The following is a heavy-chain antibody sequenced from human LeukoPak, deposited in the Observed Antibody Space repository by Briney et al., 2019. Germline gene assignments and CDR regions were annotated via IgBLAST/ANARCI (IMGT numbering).Heavy chain of an antibody. D-gene: IGHD4-17*01. CDR3: ARCFRNNGDYSNWFDP. CDR2: ISAYNGNT. Sequence: ASVKVSCKASGYTFTSYYMHWVRQAPGQGLEWMGWISAYNGNTNYAQKLQGRVTMTTDTSTSTAYMELRSLRSDDTAVYYCARCFRNNGDYSNWFDPWGQGTLVTVSS. CDR1: GYTFTSYY. V-gene: IGHV1-18*04. J-gene: IGHJ5*02.